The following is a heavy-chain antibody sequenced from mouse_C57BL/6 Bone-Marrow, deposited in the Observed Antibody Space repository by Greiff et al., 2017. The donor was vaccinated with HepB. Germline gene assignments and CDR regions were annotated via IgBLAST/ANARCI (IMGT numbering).Heavy chain of an antibody. CDR3: ARPLLITTVVATDYAMDY. D-gene: IGHD1-1*01. CDR2: INPSNGGT. V-gene: IGHV1-53*01. CDR1: GYTFTSYW. Sequence: VQLKQPGTELVKPGASVKLSCKASGYTFTSYWMHWVKQRPGQGLEWIGNINPSNGGTNYNEKFKSKATLTVDKSSSTAYMQLSSLTSEDSAVYYCARPLLITTVVATDYAMDYWGQGTSVTVSS. J-gene: IGHJ4*01.